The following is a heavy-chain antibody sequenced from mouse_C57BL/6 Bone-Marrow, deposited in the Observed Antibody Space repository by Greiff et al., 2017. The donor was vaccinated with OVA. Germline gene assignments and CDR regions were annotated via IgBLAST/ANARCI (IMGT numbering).Heavy chain of an antibody. Sequence: VQLQQSGAELARPGASVKMSCKASGYTFTSYTMHWVKQRPGQGLEWIGYINPSSGYTKYNQKFKDKATLTADKSSSTAYMQLSSLTSEDSAVYYCARGGNKHGCYYYAMDYWGQGTTVTVSS. CDR3: ARGGNKHGCYYYAMDY. CDR1: GYTFTSYT. V-gene: IGHV1-4*01. CDR2: INPSSGYT. J-gene: IGHJ4*01. D-gene: IGHD1-1*01.